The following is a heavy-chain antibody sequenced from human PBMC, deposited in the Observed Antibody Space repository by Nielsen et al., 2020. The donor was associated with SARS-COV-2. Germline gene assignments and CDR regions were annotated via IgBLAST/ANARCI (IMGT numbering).Heavy chain of an antibody. J-gene: IGHJ4*02. Sequence: GESLKISCAASGFTFSTYGMHWVRQAPGKGLEWVAAISYDGSNKYYVDSVKGRFTISRDNSKNTLCLQMSSLREEDTAVYYCAKDWTAIVVVPSGGVDYWGQGTLVTASS. CDR2: ISYDGSNK. CDR3: AKDWTAIVVVPSGGVDY. V-gene: IGHV3-30*18. D-gene: IGHD2-15*01. CDR1: GFTFSTYG.